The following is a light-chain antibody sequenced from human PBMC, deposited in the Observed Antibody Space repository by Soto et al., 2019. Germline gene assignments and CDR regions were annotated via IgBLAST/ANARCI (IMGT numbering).Light chain of an antibody. J-gene: IGKJ1*01. Sequence: AIRMTQSPFSLSASVGDRVTITCWASQGISSYLAWYQQKPAKAPNLFIYYVSSLQSGVPSKFSGSGSGTDYTLTISRLQPVHFATYYCQQYYNTPRTFGQGNRVEIK. CDR1: QGISSY. CDR2: YVS. V-gene: IGKV1D-43*01. CDR3: QQYYNTPRT.